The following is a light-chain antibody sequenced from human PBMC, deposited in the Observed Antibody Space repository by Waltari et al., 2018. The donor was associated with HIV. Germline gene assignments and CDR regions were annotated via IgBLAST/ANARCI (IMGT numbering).Light chain of an antibody. CDR1: SGSLASYY. J-gene: IGLJ3*02. CDR3: QSYDRSNAWV. V-gene: IGLV6-57*03. CDR2: EDN. Sequence: NFMLTQPHSVSESPGQTVTISCTRSSGSLASYYVQWYQQRPGSAPTTVIYEDNQRPSGVPDRFSGSIDSSSNSASLTISGLRTEDEADYYCQSYDRSNAWVFGGGTKLTVL.